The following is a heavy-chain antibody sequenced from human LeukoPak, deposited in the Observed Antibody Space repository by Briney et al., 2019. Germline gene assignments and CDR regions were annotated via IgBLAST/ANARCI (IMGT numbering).Heavy chain of an antibody. Sequence: PGRSLRLSCAASGFTVSSNYMSWVRQAPGKGLEWVSVIYSGGSTYYADSAKGRFTISRDNSKNTLYLQMNSLRAEDTAVYYCARDQRVGATRYFQHWGQGTLVTVSS. CDR2: IYSGGST. D-gene: IGHD1-26*01. V-gene: IGHV3-53*01. CDR3: ARDQRVGATRYFQH. J-gene: IGHJ1*01. CDR1: GFTVSSNY.